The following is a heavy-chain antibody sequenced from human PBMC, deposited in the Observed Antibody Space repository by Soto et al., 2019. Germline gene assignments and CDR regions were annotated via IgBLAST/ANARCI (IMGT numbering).Heavy chain of an antibody. D-gene: IGHD2-15*01. CDR3: ARGVVVAAYDY. CDR1: GGSISSYY. V-gene: IGHV4-59*08. CDR2: IYYGGST. Sequence: SETLSLTCTVSGGSISSYYWSWIRQPPAKGLEWIEYIYYGGSTNYNPSLKSRVTISVATSKNQFSLKLSSVTVADTAVYYCARGVVVAAYDYWGQGTLVSVSS. J-gene: IGHJ4*02.